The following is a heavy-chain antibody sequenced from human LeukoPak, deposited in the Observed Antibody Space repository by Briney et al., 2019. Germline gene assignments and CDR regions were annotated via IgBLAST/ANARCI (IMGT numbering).Heavy chain of an antibody. D-gene: IGHD2-2*02. J-gene: IGHJ4*02. CDR3: ARGGYCSSTSCYTFIDY. CDR2: MNPNNGNT. Sequence: ASVKVSCKASGYTFTSYDINWVRQATGQGLEWMGWMNPNNGNTGYAQKFQGRVTMTRNTSISTAYMELSSLRSEDTAVYYCARGGYCSSTSCYTFIDYWGQGTLVTVSS. CDR1: GYTFTSYD. V-gene: IGHV1-8*01.